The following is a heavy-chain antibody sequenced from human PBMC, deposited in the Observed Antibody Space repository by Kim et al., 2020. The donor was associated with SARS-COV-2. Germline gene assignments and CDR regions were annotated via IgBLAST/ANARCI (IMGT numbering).Heavy chain of an antibody. Sequence: ASVKVSCKASGYTFTSYDINWVRQATGQGLEWMGWMNPNSGNTGYAHKFQGRVTMTRNTSISTAYMELSSLRSEDTAVYYCARGLGSGSYYYYYGMDVWGQGTTVTVSS. J-gene: IGHJ6*02. V-gene: IGHV1-8*01. CDR1: GYTFTSYD. CDR2: MNPNSGNT. CDR3: ARGLGSGSYYYYYGMDV. D-gene: IGHD3-10*01.